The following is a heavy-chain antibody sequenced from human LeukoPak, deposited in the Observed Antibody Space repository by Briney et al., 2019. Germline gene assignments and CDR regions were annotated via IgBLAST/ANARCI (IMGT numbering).Heavy chain of an antibody. CDR2: IYYSGST. CDR3: ATDYYDSSGYLRD. CDR1: GVSISSYY. Sequence: SETLSLTCTVSGVSISSYYWSWIRQPPGKGLEWIGDIYYSGSTNYKDSLKSRVTISVDTSKNQFSLKLSSVTAADTAVYYCATDYYDSSGYLRDWGQGTLVTVSS. V-gene: IGHV4-59*08. D-gene: IGHD3-22*01. J-gene: IGHJ4*02.